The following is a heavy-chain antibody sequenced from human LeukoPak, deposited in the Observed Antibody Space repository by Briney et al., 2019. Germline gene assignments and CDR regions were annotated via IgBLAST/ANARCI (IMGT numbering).Heavy chain of an antibody. Sequence: QSSETLSLTCTVSGGSISSYYWSWIRQPPGKGLEWIAYIYYSGSTNYNPSLRSRVTISVDTSKNQFSLKLSSVTAADTAVYYCARAVYGSGSYRSVEDYYYYYYMDVWGKGTTVTVSS. CDR2: IYYSGST. D-gene: IGHD3-10*01. J-gene: IGHJ6*03. CDR1: GGSISSYY. CDR3: ARAVYGSGSYRSVEDYYYYYYMDV. V-gene: IGHV4-59*01.